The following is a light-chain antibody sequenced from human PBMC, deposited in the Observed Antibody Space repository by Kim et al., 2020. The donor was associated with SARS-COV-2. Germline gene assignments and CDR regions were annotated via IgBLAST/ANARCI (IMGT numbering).Light chain of an antibody. J-gene: IGKJ4*01. CDR3: QQYKSYPLT. V-gene: IGKV1-16*02. CDR2: ATS. CDR1: QDISNS. Sequence: ESVGKEVPITCRASQDISNSLAWFQQKPGEVPKCLMYATSSLQSGVPSKFSGSGSGTDFTLTISSLQPEDFATYFCQQYKSYPLTFGGGTKVDIK.